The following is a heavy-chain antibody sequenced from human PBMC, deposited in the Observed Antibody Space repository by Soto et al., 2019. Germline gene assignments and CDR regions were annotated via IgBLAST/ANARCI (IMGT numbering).Heavy chain of an antibody. Sequence: EVQLLESGGGLVQPGGSLRLSCAASGFTFSSYAVSWVRQAPGKGLEWVSAISGSGGSTYYADSVKGRFTISRDNSKNTLYLQMNSLRAEDTAVYYCAKDGERTIFGVVTPIDYWGQGTLVTVSS. CDR3: AKDGERTIFGVVTPIDY. CDR2: ISGSGGST. V-gene: IGHV3-23*01. CDR1: GFTFSSYA. D-gene: IGHD3-3*01. J-gene: IGHJ4*02.